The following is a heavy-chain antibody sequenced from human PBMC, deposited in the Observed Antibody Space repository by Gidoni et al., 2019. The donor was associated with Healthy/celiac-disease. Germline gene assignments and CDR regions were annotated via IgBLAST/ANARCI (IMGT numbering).Heavy chain of an antibody. J-gene: IGHJ4*02. CDR3: AKLPYYDFWSGYYPIPYYFDY. CDR2: ISGSGGST. Sequence: EVQLLESGGGLVQPGGSLRLSCAASGFTFSSYAMSWVRQAPGKGLEWVSAISGSGGSTYYADSVKGRFTISRDNSKNTLYLQMNSLRAEDTAVYYCAKLPYYDFWSGYYPIPYYFDYWGQGTLVTVSS. V-gene: IGHV3-23*01. D-gene: IGHD3-3*01. CDR1: GFTFSSYA.